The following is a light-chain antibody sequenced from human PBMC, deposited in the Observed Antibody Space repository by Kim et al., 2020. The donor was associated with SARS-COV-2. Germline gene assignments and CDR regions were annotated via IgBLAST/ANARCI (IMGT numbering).Light chain of an antibody. CDR2: YDR. CDR3: QVWDSSSDHRV. V-gene: IGLV3-21*04. CDR1: NIGSKS. J-gene: IGLJ3*02. Sequence: SYELTQPPSVSVAPGKAARITCGGNNIGSKSVHWYQQKPGQAPVLVIHYDRDRPSGIPERFSGSNSGNTATLSISRVEAGDEADYYCQVWDSSSDHRVFGGGTRLTVL.